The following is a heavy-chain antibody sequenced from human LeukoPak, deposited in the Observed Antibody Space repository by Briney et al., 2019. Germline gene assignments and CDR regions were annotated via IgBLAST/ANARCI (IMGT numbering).Heavy chain of an antibody. CDR1: GGSISSYY. D-gene: IGHD6-6*01. Sequence: PSETLSLTCTVSGGSISSYYWSWIRQPPGKGLEWIGYIYYSGSTNYNPPLKSRVTISVDTSKNQFSLKLSSVTAADTAVYYCASSSSAAVSPFDYWGQGTLVTVSS. V-gene: IGHV4-59*01. CDR2: IYYSGST. CDR3: ASSSSAAVSPFDY. J-gene: IGHJ4*02.